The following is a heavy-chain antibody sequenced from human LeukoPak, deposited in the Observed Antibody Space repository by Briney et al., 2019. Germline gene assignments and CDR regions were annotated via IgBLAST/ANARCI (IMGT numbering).Heavy chain of an antibody. CDR3: ARRGYYDFWSGPYGMDV. V-gene: IGHV1-69*13. J-gene: IGHJ6*02. CDR2: NIPIFGTA. Sequence: GASVKVSCKASGGTFSSYAISWVRQAPGQGLEWMGGNIPIFGTANYAQKFQGRVTITADESTSTAYMELSSLRSEDTAVYYCARRGYYDFWSGPYGMDVWGQGTTVTVSS. D-gene: IGHD3-3*01. CDR1: GGTFSSYA.